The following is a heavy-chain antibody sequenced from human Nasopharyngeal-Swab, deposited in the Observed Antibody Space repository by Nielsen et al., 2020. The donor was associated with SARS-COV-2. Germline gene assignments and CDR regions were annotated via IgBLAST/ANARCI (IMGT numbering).Heavy chain of an antibody. CDR1: GFTFSSYW. V-gene: IGHV3-7*03. J-gene: IGHJ6*02. CDR2: IKQSGSGQ. CDR3: AKDVPFGGDYYGMDV. Sequence: GESLKISCAASGFTFSSYWMSWVRQAPGKGLEWVAHIKQSGSGQYYVDSVKGRFTISRDNAKNSLYLQMNSLRAEDTALYYCAKDVPFGGDYYGMDVWGQGTTVTVSS. D-gene: IGHD2-15*01.